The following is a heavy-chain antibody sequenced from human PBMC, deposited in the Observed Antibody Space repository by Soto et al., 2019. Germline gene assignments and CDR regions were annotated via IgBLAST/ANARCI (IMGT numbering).Heavy chain of an antibody. CDR3: ARGHSHSWGYFHY. CDR2: IIPILGTT. J-gene: IGHJ4*02. D-gene: IGHD7-27*01. CDR1: GGTFSSYA. V-gene: IGHV1-69*01. Sequence: QVQLVQSGAEVKKPGSSVKVSCKASGGTFSSYAFSWVRQAPGQGLQWMGGIIPILGTTSYAQKCQGRVTISADDSSNTVYMELSSLRSEDTAVFYCARGHSHSWGYFHYWGQGTLVTVAS.